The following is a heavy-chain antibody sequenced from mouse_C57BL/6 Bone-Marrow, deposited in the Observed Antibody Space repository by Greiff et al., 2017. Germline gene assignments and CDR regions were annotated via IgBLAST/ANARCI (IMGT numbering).Heavy chain of an antibody. V-gene: IGHV14-4*01. CDR1: GFNIKDDY. CDR2: IDPEIGDT. J-gene: IGHJ2*01. Sequence: EVQLQQSGAELVRPGASVKLSCTASGFNIKDDYIHWVKQRPEQGLEWIGRIDPEIGDTEYAPKFQGKATITSDTSSNTAYLQLSSLTSEDTAVYYCASCEGSYFDFWGQGTPLTVAS. D-gene: IGHD1-1*01. CDR3: ASCEGSYFDF.